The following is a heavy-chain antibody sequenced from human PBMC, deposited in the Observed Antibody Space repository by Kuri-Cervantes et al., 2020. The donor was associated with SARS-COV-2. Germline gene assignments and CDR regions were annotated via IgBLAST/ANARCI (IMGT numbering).Heavy chain of an antibody. V-gene: IGHV4-34*01. CDR2: INHSGST. CDR1: GGSFSGYY. Sequence: SETLSLTCAVYGGSFSGYYWSWIRQPPGKGLEWIGEINHSGSTNYNPSLKSRVTISVDTSKNQFSLKLNSVTPADTAVYYCARTLDYYGSGTYCFDYWGQGTLGTGSA. CDR3: ARTLDYYGSGTYCFDY. D-gene: IGHD3-10*01. J-gene: IGHJ4*02.